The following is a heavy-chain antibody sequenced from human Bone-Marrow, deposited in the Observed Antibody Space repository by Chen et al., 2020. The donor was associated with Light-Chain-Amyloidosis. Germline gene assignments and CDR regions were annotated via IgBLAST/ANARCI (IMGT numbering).Heavy chain of an antibody. CDR1: GYTFPNYW. V-gene: IGHV5-51*01. Sequence: EVQLEQPGPEVKKPGESLRISCKGSGYTFPNYWLGWVRQMPGKGLEWMGVIYPDDSDARYSPSFEGQVTISADKSITTAYLQWRSLKASDTAMYYCARRRDGYNFDYWGQGTLVTVSS. CDR2: IYPDDSDA. CDR3: ARRRDGYNFDY. D-gene: IGHD5-12*01. J-gene: IGHJ4*02.